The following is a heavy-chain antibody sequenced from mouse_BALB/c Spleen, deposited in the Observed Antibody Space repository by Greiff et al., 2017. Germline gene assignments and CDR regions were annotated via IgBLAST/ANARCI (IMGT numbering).Heavy chain of an antibody. Sequence: EVNVVESGGGLVKPGGSLKLSCAASGFTFSSYAMSWVRQSPEKRLEWVAEISSGGSYTYYPDTVTGRFTISRDNAKNTLYLEMSSLRSEDTAMYYCARDQYGNSPFAYWGQGTLVTVAA. CDR2: ISSGGSYT. CDR1: GFTFSSYA. CDR3: ARDQYGNSPFAY. D-gene: IGHD2-1*01. J-gene: IGHJ3*01. V-gene: IGHV5-9-4*01.